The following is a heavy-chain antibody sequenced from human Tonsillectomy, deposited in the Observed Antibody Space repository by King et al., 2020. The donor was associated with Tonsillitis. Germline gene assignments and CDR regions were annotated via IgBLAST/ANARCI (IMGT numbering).Heavy chain of an antibody. J-gene: IGHJ6*03. CDR2: INHSGST. V-gene: IGHV4-34*01. CDR3: ARVANYYYYMDV. CDR1: GGSLSGYS. Sequence: VQLQQWGAGLLKPSETLSLNCAVYGGSLSGYSWSWIRQPPGRGLEWMGEINHSGSTEYNPSLESRVALSVDTSKNQFSLKLSSVTAADTAVYYCARVANYYYYMDVWGEGTTVTVSS.